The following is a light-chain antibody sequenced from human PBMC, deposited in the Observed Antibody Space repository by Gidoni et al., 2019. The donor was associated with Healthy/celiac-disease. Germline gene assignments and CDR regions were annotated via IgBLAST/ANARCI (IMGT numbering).Light chain of an antibody. CDR1: QSISSY. J-gene: IGKJ2*01. CDR3: QQSYSTPRYT. Sequence: DIQMPQSPSSLSASVGDRVTITCRASQSISSYLNWYQQKPGKAPKLLIYAASRLQSGVPSRFSGSGSGTDFTLTISSLQPEDFATYYCQQSYSTPRYTFGQGTKLEIK. CDR2: AAS. V-gene: IGKV1-39*01.